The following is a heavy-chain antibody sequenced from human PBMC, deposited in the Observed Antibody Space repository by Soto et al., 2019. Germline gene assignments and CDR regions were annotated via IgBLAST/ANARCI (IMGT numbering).Heavy chain of an antibody. J-gene: IGHJ4*02. CDR2: IYPGDSDT. V-gene: IGHV5-51*01. D-gene: IGHD6-6*01. CDR3: ARPRYSSSSGCDY. Sequence: PGESLKISCQGSGYSFTSYWIGWVRQMPGKGLEWMGIIYPGDSDTRYSPSFQGQVTISADKSISTAYLQWSSLKASDTAMYYCARPRYSSSSGCDYWGQGTLVTVSS. CDR1: GYSFTSYW.